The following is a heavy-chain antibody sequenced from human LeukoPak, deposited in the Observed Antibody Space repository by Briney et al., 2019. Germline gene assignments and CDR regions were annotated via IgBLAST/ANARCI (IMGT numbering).Heavy chain of an antibody. V-gene: IGHV5-51*01. CDR2: IYPGDSDS. CDR1: GYSFTRYW. J-gene: IGHJ6*03. Sequence: LGESLKISCKGSGYSFTRYWIGWVRQMPGKGLEWMGIIYPGDSDSRYSPSFEGQVTFSADTSISTAYLQWSSLKASDTAMYYCARLADPAAAAGVYYYYYYMDVWGKGTTVTVSS. CDR3: ARLADPAAAAGVYYYYYYMDV. D-gene: IGHD6-25*01.